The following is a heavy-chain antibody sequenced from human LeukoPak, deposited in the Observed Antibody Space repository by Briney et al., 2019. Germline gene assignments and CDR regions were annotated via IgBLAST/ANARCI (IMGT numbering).Heavy chain of an antibody. J-gene: IGHJ6*03. CDR2: MNWNGGST. Sequence: GGSLRLSCAASGFTFDDYGMSWVRQAPGKGLEWVSGMNWNGGSTGYADSVKGRFTISRDNAKNSLYLQMNSLRAEDTALYYCARSEESLTPYYYYYMDVWGKGTTVTVSS. V-gene: IGHV3-20*04. D-gene: IGHD1-14*01. CDR1: GFTFDDYG. CDR3: ARSEESLTPYYYYYMDV.